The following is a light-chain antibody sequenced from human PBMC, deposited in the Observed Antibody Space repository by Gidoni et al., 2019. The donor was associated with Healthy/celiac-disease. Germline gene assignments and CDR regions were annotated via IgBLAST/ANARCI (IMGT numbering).Light chain of an antibody. CDR3: QQSYSTLPYT. J-gene: IGKJ2*01. Sequence: DIQMTQSPYSLSASVGDRVTITCRASQSISSYLNWYQQKPGKAPKLLIYAASSLQSGVQSRFSSSGSGTEFTLTISSLQPEDFATYYCQQSYSTLPYTFXXXTKLEIK. CDR2: AAS. V-gene: IGKV1-39*01. CDR1: QSISSY.